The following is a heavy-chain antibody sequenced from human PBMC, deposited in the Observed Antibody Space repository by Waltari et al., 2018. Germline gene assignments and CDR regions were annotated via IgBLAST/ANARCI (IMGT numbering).Heavy chain of an antibody. CDR1: GFTFSRFG. V-gene: IGHV3-33*01. CDR2: IWHDGSNK. Sequence: QVQLVESGGGVVQPGRSLRLSCAASGFTFSRFGMHWVRQAPGKGLEWVAVIWHDGSNKYYVDSVKGRFTISRDNSKNTLYLQMNSLRAEDSAVYYCASQSTTLFDYWGQGTLVTVSS. J-gene: IGHJ4*02. CDR3: ASQSTTLFDY. D-gene: IGHD2-15*01.